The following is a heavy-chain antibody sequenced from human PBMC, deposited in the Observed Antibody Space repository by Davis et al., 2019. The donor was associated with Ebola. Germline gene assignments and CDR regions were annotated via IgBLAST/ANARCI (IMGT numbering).Heavy chain of an antibody. D-gene: IGHD5-18*01. CDR3: ARDLGYSYRYYYGMDV. CDR2: INPNSGGT. V-gene: IGHV1-2*04. CDR1: GYTFTGYY. J-gene: IGHJ6*02. Sequence: AASVKVSCKASGYTFTGYYMHWVRQAPGQGLEWMGWINPNSGGTNYAQKFQGWVTMTRDTSTNTLYMELSSLTSGDTAVYYCARDLGYSYRYYYGMDVWGQGTTVTVSS.